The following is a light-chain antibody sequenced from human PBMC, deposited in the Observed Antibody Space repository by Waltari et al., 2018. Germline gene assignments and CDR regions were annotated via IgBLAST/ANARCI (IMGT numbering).Light chain of an antibody. CDR3: LQDYNYPRT. CDR2: AAS. Sequence: AIQMTQSQSSLSASVGDSVTITCRASQGIRNDLGWYQQKPGKAPKLLIYAASSLQSGVPSRFSGSGSGTDFTLTISSLQPEDFATYYCLQDYNYPRTFGQGTKVEIK. V-gene: IGKV1-6*01. CDR1: QGIRND. J-gene: IGKJ1*01.